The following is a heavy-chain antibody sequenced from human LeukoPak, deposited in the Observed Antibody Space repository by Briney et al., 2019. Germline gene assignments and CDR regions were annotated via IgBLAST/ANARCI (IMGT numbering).Heavy chain of an antibody. CDR2: INHSGST. Sequence: SETLSLTCAVYGGSFSGYYWSWIRQPPGKGLEWIGEINHSGSTNYNPSLKSRVTISVDTSKNQFSLKLSSVTAADTAVYYCASGAYYDSSGYYDAFDIWGQGTMVTVSS. V-gene: IGHV4-34*01. D-gene: IGHD3-22*01. CDR1: GGSFSGYY. J-gene: IGHJ3*02. CDR3: ASGAYYDSSGYYDAFDI.